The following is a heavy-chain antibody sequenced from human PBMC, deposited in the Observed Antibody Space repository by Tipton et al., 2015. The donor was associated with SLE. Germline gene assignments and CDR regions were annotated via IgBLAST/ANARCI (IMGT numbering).Heavy chain of an antibody. V-gene: IGHV3-30*02. CDR2: IRYDGSNK. CDR1: GFTFRSYG. D-gene: IGHD3-10*01. Sequence: SLRLSCAASGFTFRSYGMHWVRQAPGKGLEWVAFIRYDGSNKYYADSVKGRFTISRDNSKNTLYLQMNSLRAEDTAVYYCAKEGMVRGVHLDYWGQGTLVTVSS. J-gene: IGHJ4*02. CDR3: AKEGMVRGVHLDY.